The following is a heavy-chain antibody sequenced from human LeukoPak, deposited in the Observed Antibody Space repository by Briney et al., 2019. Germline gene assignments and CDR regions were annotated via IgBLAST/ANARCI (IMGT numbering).Heavy chain of an antibody. CDR2: ISSSSSYI. D-gene: IGHD3-22*01. J-gene: IGHJ4*02. CDR3: ARDGDYYYDSSVFYRAPFDY. Sequence: KPGGSLRLSCEASGFTFSNYNMNWVRQAPGKGLEWVSSISSSSSYIYYADSLKGRFTISRDNAKNSLYLQMNSLRAEDTAVYYCARDGDYYYDSSVFYRAPFDYWGQGTLVTVSS. V-gene: IGHV3-21*01. CDR1: GFTFSNYN.